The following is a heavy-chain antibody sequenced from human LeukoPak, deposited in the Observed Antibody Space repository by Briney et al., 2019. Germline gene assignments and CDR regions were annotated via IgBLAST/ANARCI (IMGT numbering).Heavy chain of an antibody. D-gene: IGHD6-13*01. Sequence: SETLSLTCTVSVYSLSSGYYWGWIGQPPGKGLEWIGRIYHSGSTYYNPSLKSRVTISVDTSKSQFSLKLSSVTVADTAVYYCARGIAAAGTYYFDYWGQGTLVTVSS. CDR1: VYSLSSGYY. CDR2: IYHSGST. J-gene: IGHJ4*02. V-gene: IGHV4-38-2*02. CDR3: ARGIAAAGTYYFDY.